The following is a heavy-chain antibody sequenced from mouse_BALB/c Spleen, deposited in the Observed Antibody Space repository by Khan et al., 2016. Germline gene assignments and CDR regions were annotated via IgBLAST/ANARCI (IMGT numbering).Heavy chain of an antibody. CDR1: GYTFTNYG. Sequence: QIQLVQSGPELKKPGETVKISCKASGYTFTNYGMNWVKQAPGKGLKWMGWINTNTGEPTYAEEFKGRFSFSLETSASTAYLQINNRKKEDTSTYCCAEDYYGSNWFAYWGQGTLVTVSA. D-gene: IGHD1-1*01. J-gene: IGHJ3*01. CDR2: INTNTGEP. V-gene: IGHV9-3*02. CDR3: AEDYYGSNWFAY.